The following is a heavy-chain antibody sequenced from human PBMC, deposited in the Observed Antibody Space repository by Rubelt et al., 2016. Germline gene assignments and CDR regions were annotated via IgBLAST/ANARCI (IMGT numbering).Heavy chain of an antibody. D-gene: IGHD1/OR15-1a*01. Sequence: QLQLQESGPGLVKPSETLSLTCTVSGGSISSSSYYWGWIRQPPGKGLEWIGSIYYSGSTYYNPSLKSRVTISVETSKNQFSLKLSSVTAADTAVYYCARRGTRVSLGAFDIWGQGTMVTVSS. CDR3: ARRGTRVSLGAFDI. V-gene: IGHV4-39*01. CDR2: IYYSGST. J-gene: IGHJ3*02. CDR1: GGSISSSSYY.